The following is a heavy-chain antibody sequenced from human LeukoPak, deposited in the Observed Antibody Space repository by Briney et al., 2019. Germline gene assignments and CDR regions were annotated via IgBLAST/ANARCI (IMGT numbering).Heavy chain of an antibody. J-gene: IGHJ3*02. CDR3: ARQKGYYYDSSGYLPFDAFDI. V-gene: IGHV4-59*08. Sequence: SETLSLTCAVSGVSISPYYWSWIRQPPGKGLEWIGYIYYSGSTNYNPSLKSRVTISVDTSKNQFSLKLSSVTAADTAVYYCARQKGYYYDSSGYLPFDAFDIWGQGTMVTVSS. CDR2: IYYSGST. D-gene: IGHD3-22*01. CDR1: GVSISPYY.